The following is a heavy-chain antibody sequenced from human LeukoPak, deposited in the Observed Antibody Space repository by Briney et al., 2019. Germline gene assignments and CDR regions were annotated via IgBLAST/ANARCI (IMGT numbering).Heavy chain of an antibody. D-gene: IGHD3-3*01. J-gene: IGHJ4*02. CDR1: GGSFSGYY. Sequence: PSETLSLTCAVYGGSFSGYYWSWIRQPPGKGLEWIGEINHSGSTNYNPSLKSRVTISVDTSKNQFSLKLSPVTAADTAVYYCARGYDFWSGFTHSEYWGQGTLVTVSS. V-gene: IGHV4-34*01. CDR2: INHSGST. CDR3: ARGYDFWSGFTHSEY.